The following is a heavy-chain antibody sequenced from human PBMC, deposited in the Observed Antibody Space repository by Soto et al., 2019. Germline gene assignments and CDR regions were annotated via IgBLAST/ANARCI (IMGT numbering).Heavy chain of an antibody. D-gene: IGHD6-19*01. Sequence: QVQLQQWGAGLLKPSETLSLTCAVYGGSFSGYYWSWIRQPPGKGLEWIGEINLSGSTNYNPSLKSRVTISVDTSKNQFSLKLSSVTAADTAVYYCARSGVAGAGAFDIWGQGTMVTVSS. J-gene: IGHJ3*02. CDR2: INLSGST. CDR1: GGSFSGYY. V-gene: IGHV4-34*01. CDR3: ARSGVAGAGAFDI.